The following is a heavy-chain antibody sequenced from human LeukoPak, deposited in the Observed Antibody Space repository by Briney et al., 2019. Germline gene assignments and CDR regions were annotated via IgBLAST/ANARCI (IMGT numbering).Heavy chain of an antibody. CDR3: AKAKRTFSIAAAGKRGYYFDY. J-gene: IGHJ4*02. Sequence: GGSLRLSCAASGFTFSSYWMSWVRQAPGKGLEWVSAISGSGGSTYYADSVKGRFTISRDNSKNTLCLQMNSLRAEDTAVYYCAKAKRTFSIAAAGKRGYYFDYWGQGTLVTVSS. D-gene: IGHD6-13*01. CDR2: ISGSGGST. V-gene: IGHV3-23*01. CDR1: GFTFSSYW.